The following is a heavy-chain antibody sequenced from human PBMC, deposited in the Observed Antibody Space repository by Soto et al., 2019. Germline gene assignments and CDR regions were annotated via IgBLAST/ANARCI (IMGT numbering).Heavy chain of an antibody. CDR2: ISYDGSNT. J-gene: IGHJ4*02. V-gene: IGHV3-30*18. CDR3: AKDRVGTTYYFDN. Sequence: QVQLVESGGGVVQPGRSLRLSCAASGFTFSNYGMHWVRQAPGKGLEWVAIISYDGSNTYFADSAKGRFTISRDNYKNTLYLQMNSLRAEDTAVYYCAKDRVGTTYYFDNWGQGTLVTVSS. D-gene: IGHD1-26*01. CDR1: GFTFSNYG.